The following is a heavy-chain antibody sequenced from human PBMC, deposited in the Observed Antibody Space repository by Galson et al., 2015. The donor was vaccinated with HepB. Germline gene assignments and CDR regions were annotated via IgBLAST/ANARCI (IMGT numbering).Heavy chain of an antibody. Sequence: SLRLSCAASGFTFSSYGMHWVRQAPGKGLEWVAFIRYDGSNKYYADSVKGRFTISRDNSKNTLYLQMNSLRAEDTAVYYCAKDWSGNYYYGMDVWGQGTTVTVSS. V-gene: IGHV3-30*02. J-gene: IGHJ6*02. CDR3: AKDWSGNYYYGMDV. CDR1: GFTFSSYG. CDR2: IRYDGSNK.